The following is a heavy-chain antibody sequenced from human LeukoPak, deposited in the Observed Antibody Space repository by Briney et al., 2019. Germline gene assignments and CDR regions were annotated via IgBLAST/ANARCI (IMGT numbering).Heavy chain of an antibody. V-gene: IGHV4-61*02. D-gene: IGHD6-13*01. J-gene: IGHJ3*02. CDR1: GGSVRRGNYY. CDR2: IYTSGTT. Sequence: SETLSLTCTVSGGSVRRGNYYWTWIRQPAGRGLEWIGRIYTSGTTDYNPSLRTRVTISVDASRNQFSLNLSSVTAADTAGYYCARDAYSSSWSSGANDAFDIWGQGTMVTVSS. CDR3: ARDAYSSSWSSGANDAFDI.